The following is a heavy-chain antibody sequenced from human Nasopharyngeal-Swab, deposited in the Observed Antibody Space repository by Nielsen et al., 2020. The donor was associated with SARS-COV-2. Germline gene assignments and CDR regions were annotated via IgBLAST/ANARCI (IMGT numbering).Heavy chain of an antibody. CDR3: ARDSRDRYSSGPDAFDI. CDR2: ISSSSYI. J-gene: IGHJ3*02. CDR1: GFTFSSYS. Sequence: GESLKISCAASGFTFSSYSMNWVRQAPGKGLEWVSSISSSSYIYYADSVKGRFTISRDNAKNSLYLQMNSLRAEDTAVYYCARDSRDRYSSGPDAFDIWGQGTMVTVSS. V-gene: IGHV3-21*01. D-gene: IGHD6-19*01.